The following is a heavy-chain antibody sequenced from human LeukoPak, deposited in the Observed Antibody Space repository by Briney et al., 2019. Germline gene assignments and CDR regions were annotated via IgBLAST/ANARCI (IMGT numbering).Heavy chain of an antibody. V-gene: IGHV3-7*03. CDR2: IKQDGSEK. J-gene: IGHJ4*02. Sequence: PGGSLRLSCAASGFTFSSYWMRWVRQAPGKGLESVANIKQDGSEKNYVDSVKGRFTISRDNAKNSLYLQMNSLRAEDTAVYYCASGLELDYWGQGTLVTVSS. CDR3: ASGLELDY. CDR1: GFTFSSYW.